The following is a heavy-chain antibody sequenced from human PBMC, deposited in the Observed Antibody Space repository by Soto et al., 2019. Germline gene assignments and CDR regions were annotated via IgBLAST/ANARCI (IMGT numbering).Heavy chain of an antibody. CDR3: ARDFGLRVTWVSRYGMDV. CDR1: GFTSSSYA. V-gene: IGHV3-23*01. CDR2: ISGSGGST. D-gene: IGHD3-10*01. Sequence: PGGSLRLSCAASGFTSSSYAMSWVRQAPGKGLEWVSAISGSGGSTYYADSVKGRFTISRDNSKNTLYLQMNSLRAEDTAVYYCARDFGLRVTWVSRYGMDVWGLGTTVTVSS. J-gene: IGHJ6*02.